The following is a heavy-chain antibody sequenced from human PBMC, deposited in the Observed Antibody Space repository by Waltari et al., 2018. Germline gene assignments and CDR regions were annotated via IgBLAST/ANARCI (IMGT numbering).Heavy chain of an antibody. D-gene: IGHD6-19*01. CDR2: ISSSSSTI. CDR3: ASWGIAVAGPGDY. Sequence: EVQLVESGGGLVQPGGSLRLSCAASGFTFSSYSMNWVRHAPGKGLEWVSYISSSSSTIYYADSVKGRFTISRDNAKNSLYLQMNSLRAEDTAVYYCASWGIAVAGPGDYWCQGTLVTVSS. CDR1: GFTFSSYS. V-gene: IGHV3-48*01. J-gene: IGHJ4*02.